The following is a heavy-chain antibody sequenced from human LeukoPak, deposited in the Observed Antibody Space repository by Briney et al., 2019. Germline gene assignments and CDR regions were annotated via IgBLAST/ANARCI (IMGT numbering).Heavy chain of an antibody. J-gene: IGHJ4*02. V-gene: IGHV3-23*01. Sequence: PGGSLRLSCAASGFTVSSNYMSWVRQAPGKGLEWVSGISGSGGSTYYADSVKGRFTISRDNSKNTLYLQMNSLRAEDTAVYYCAKDREYGAMAYYFDYWGQGTLVTVSS. CDR3: AKDREYGAMAYYFDY. D-gene: IGHD5-18*01. CDR1: GFTVSSNY. CDR2: ISGSGGST.